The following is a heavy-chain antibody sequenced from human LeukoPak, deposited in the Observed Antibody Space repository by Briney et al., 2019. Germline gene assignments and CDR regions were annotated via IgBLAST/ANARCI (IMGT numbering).Heavy chain of an antibody. CDR2: IKHKAHSYTT. CDR3: AQFAKGG. D-gene: IGHD2-21*01. V-gene: IGHV3-72*01. CDR1: GFTFSDHY. J-gene: IGHJ4*02. Sequence: GGSLRLSCAASGFTFSDHYMDWVRQAPGKGLEWVGRIKHKAHSYTTEYAASVKGRFTVSRDDSKSSLYLQMNSLKIEDTAVYYCAQFAKGGWGQGTLVTVSS.